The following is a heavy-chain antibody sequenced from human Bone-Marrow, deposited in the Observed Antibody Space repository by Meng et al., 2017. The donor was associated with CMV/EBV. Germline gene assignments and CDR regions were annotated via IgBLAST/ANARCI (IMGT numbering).Heavy chain of an antibody. V-gene: IGHV4-59*01. Sequence: SQTLSLTCAVYGGSFSGYYWSWIRQPPGKGLEWIGYIYYSGSTNYNPSLKSRVTISVDTSKNQFSLKLSSVTAADTAVYYCARDAVVPAAITQSADYYYYGMDVWGQGTTVTVSS. CDR1: GGSFSGYY. CDR3: ARDAVVPAAITQSADYYYYGMDV. J-gene: IGHJ6*02. CDR2: IYYSGST. D-gene: IGHD2-2*02.